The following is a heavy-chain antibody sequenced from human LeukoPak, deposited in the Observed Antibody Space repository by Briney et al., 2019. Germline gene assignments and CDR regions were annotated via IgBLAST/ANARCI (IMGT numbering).Heavy chain of an antibody. CDR1: EFTFSSYS. J-gene: IGHJ4*02. CDR2: ITNSGNSK. V-gene: IGHV3-48*01. CDR3: ARDRAVAARREYYFDY. Sequence: GGSLRLSCAASEFTFSSYSMNWVRQAPGKGLEWVSYITNSGNSKSYADSVKGRFTISRDNTKNSLYLQMNGLRAEDTAVYYCARDRAVAARREYYFDYWGQGTLVTVSS. D-gene: IGHD6-19*01.